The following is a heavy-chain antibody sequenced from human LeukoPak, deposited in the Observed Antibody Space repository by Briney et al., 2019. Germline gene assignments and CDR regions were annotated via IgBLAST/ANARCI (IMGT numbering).Heavy chain of an antibody. Sequence: GASVKVSCKASGYTFTGYYMHWVRQAPGQGLEWMGWINPNSGGTNYAQKFQGRVTMTRDTSISTAYMELSRLRSDDTAVYYCTLPSDYYYGSGSYRINWYFDLWGRGTLVTVSS. CDR3: TLPSDYYYGSGSYRINWYFDL. V-gene: IGHV1-2*02. CDR1: GYTFTGYY. CDR2: INPNSGGT. J-gene: IGHJ2*01. D-gene: IGHD3-10*01.